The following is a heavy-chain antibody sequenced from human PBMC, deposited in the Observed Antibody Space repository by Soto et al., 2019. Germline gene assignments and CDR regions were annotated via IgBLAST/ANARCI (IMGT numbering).Heavy chain of an antibody. J-gene: IGHJ4*02. V-gene: IGHV1-69*01. Sequence: QVQLVQSGAEVKKPGSSVKVSCKASGGIFSTYAISWLRQAPGQGLEWMGGLIPLFGTPNYAQRFQGRVTITADESTSTAYMELSRLGSEDTAVYYCARDRDDYGSGNYYNRIDFWGQGTLVTVSS. CDR3: ARDRDDYGSGNYYNRIDF. D-gene: IGHD3-10*01. CDR2: LIPLFGTP. CDR1: GGIFSTYA.